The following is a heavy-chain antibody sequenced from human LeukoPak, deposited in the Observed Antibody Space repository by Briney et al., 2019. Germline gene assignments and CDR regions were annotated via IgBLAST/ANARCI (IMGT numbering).Heavy chain of an antibody. J-gene: IGHJ4*02. V-gene: IGHV1-69*13. CDR2: IIPIFGTA. Sequence: ASVKVSCTASGGTFSSYAISWVRQAPGQGLEWMGGIIPIFGTANYAQKFQGRVTITADESTSTAYMDLSSLRSEDAAVYYCARSYPERRFYFDYWGQGTLVTVSS. D-gene: IGHD1-1*01. CDR1: GGTFSSYA. CDR3: ARSYPERRFYFDY.